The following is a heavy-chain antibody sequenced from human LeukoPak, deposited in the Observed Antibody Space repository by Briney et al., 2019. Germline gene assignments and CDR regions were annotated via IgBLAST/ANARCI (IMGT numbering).Heavy chain of an antibody. J-gene: IGHJ4*02. V-gene: IGHV3-20*04. CDR1: GFTFDDYG. Sequence: GGSLRLSCAASGFTFDDYGMSWVRQAPGKGLEWVSVINCNGGSTGYADSVKGRFTISRDNAKNSLYLQMNSLRAEDTALYYCARSYYDFWSGYSEFDYWGQGTLVTVSS. CDR3: ARSYYDFWSGYSEFDY. D-gene: IGHD3-3*01. CDR2: INCNGGST.